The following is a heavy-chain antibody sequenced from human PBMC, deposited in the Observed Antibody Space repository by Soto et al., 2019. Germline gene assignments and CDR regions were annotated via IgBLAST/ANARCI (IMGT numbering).Heavy chain of an antibody. D-gene: IGHD3-22*01. CDR3: AKIDRDDY. CDR2: ISGNSGSI. V-gene: IGHV3-9*01. CDR1: GFTFDDYA. Sequence: EVQLVESGGGLVQPGRSLRLSCAASGFTFDDYAMHWVRQAPGKGLEWGSGISGNSGSIGYADSVKGRFPISTDNAKNSLYLHMNSLRAEDTALHYCAKIDRDDYWGQGTLVTVSS. J-gene: IGHJ4*02.